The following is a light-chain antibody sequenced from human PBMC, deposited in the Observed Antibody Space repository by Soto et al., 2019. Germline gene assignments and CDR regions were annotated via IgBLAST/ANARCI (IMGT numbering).Light chain of an antibody. V-gene: IGKV1-5*03. CDR2: KAS. CDR1: QSISSW. J-gene: IGKJ1*01. Sequence: DIQMTQSPSTLSASVGDRVTITCRASQSISSWLAWYQKKPGKAPKLLIYKASGLESGVPSRFSGSGSGTEFTLTISSLQPDDFATYYCQPYNSYSRTFGQGTKVDIK. CDR3: QPYNSYSRT.